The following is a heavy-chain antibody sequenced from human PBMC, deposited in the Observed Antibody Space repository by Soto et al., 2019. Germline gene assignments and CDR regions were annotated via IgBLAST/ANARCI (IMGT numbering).Heavy chain of an antibody. CDR1: GFTFSSYE. D-gene: IGHD5-18*01. J-gene: IGHJ4*02. Sequence: TGGSLRLSCAASGFTFSSYEMNWVRQAPGKGLEWVSYISSSGSTIYYADSVKGRFTISRDNAKNSLYLQMNSLRAEDTAVYYCASLVDTAMVTDVTDYWGQGTLVTVSS. CDR2: ISSSGSTI. V-gene: IGHV3-48*03. CDR3: ASLVDTAMVTDVTDY.